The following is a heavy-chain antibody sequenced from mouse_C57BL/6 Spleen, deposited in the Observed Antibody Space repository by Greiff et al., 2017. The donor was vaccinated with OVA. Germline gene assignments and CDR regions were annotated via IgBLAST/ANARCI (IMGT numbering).Heavy chain of an antibody. CDR2: IDPSDSYT. J-gene: IGHJ2*01. CDR3: ARAESNSDY. CDR1: GYTFTSYW. D-gene: IGHD5-1*01. V-gene: IGHV1-59*01. Sequence: QVQLQQPGAELVRPGTSVKLSCKASGYTFTSYWMHWVKQRPGQGLERIGVIDPSDSYTNYNQKFKGKATLTVDTSSSTAYMQLSSLTSEDSAVYYCARAESNSDYWGQGTTLTVSS.